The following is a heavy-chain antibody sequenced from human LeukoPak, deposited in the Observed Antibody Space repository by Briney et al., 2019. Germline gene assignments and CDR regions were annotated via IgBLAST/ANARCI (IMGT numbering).Heavy chain of an antibody. Sequence: SETLSLTCAVYGGSFSGYYWSWIRQPPGKGLEWIGEINHSGSTNYNPSLKSRVTISVDTSKNQFSLKLSSVTAADTAVYYCARGQAVTSRWGFDYWGQGTLVTVSS. J-gene: IGHJ4*02. D-gene: IGHD4-17*01. CDR3: ARGQAVTSRWGFDY. V-gene: IGHV4-34*01. CDR2: INHSGST. CDR1: GGSFSGYY.